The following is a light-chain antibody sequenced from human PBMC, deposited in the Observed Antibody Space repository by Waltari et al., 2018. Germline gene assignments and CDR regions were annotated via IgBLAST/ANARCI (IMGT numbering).Light chain of an antibody. CDR3: SSYTSSSTVV. J-gene: IGLJ2*01. V-gene: IGLV2-14*03. CDR1: SSDIGVYNF. Sequence: QPALTQPAPLTGSPGPSVPTPRPGTSSDIGVYNFFSRYQQHPGKAPKLTIYDVTNRPSGVSDRFSASKSGNTASLTISGLQAEDEGDYYCSSYTSSSTVVFGGGTKLTVL. CDR2: DVT.